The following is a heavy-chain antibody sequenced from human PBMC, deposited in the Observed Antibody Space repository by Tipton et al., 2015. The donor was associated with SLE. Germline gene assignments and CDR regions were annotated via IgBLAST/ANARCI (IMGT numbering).Heavy chain of an antibody. CDR2: IYYSGST. CDR3: ARVGVFGVSECYFDY. J-gene: IGHJ4*02. CDR1: GGSISSYY. V-gene: IGHV4-59*12. Sequence: LSLTCTVSGGSISSYYWSWIRQPPGKGLEWIGYIYYSGSTNYNPSLKSRVTISVDTSKNQFSLKLSSVTAADTAVYYCARVGVFGVSECYFDYWGQGTLVTVSS. D-gene: IGHD3-3*01.